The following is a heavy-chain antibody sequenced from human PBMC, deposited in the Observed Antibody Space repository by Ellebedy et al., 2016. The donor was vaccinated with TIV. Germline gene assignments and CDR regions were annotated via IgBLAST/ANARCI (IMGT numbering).Heavy chain of an antibody. Sequence: AASVKVSCKTSGYTFTNYDITWVRQAPGQGLQWVGSISASSGDTTYAREFQGRATMTADTSTSTAYLELRSLISGDTAVYYCARDLHTTGWYGADYFDYWGQGALVTVSA. CDR3: ARDLHTTGWYGADYFDY. CDR2: ISASSGDT. CDR1: GYTFTNYD. V-gene: IGHV1-18*01. J-gene: IGHJ4*02. D-gene: IGHD6-19*01.